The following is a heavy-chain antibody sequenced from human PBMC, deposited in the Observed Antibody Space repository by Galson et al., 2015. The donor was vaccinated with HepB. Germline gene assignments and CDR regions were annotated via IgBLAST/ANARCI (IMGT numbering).Heavy chain of an antibody. D-gene: IGHD3-10*01. J-gene: IGHJ4*02. CDR2: IIPIFGTA. CDR1: GGTFSSYA. Sequence: SVKVSCKASGGTFSSYAISWVRQAPGQGLEWMGGIIPIFGTANYAQKFQGRVTITADKSASTAYMELSSLRSEDTAVYYCARGPNYSFGIIDYWGQGSLVTVSS. CDR3: ARGPNYSFGIIDY. V-gene: IGHV1-69*06.